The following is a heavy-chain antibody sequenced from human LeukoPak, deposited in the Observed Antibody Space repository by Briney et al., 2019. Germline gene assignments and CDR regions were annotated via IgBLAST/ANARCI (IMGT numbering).Heavy chain of an antibody. J-gene: IGHJ4*02. D-gene: IGHD6-19*01. V-gene: IGHV1-46*01. CDR1: GYTFTSYY. CDR2: INPSGGST. Sequence: GASVKVSCKASGYTFTSYYMHWVRQAPGQGLEWMGIINPSGGSTSYAQKFQGRVTMTRDTSKNQFSLKLSSVTAADTAVYYCARGAGTFPFDYWGQGTLVTVSS. CDR3: ARGAGTFPFDY.